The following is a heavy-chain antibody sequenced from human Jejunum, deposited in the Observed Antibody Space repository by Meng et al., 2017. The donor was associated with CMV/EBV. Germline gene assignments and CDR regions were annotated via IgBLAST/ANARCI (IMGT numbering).Heavy chain of an antibody. D-gene: IGHD2/OR15-2a*01. Sequence: ASEFTFNKYNMNWVRQAPGKGLEWVSAITSGGSFIYYADSVRGRFTVSRDNAKNSLELHMNNLRAEDTAVYYCARESVYDGWFFDLWGRGTLVTVSS. CDR2: ITSGGSFI. CDR1: EFTFNKYN. CDR3: ARESVYDGWFFDL. V-gene: IGHV3-21*01. J-gene: IGHJ2*01.